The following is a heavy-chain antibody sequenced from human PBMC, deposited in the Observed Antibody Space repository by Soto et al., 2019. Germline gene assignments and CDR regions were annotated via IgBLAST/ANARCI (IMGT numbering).Heavy chain of an antibody. CDR2: ISGSGGST. CDR3: AKASRSPSEAFSRRHPNYYPYIDV. CDR1: GFTFSSYA. D-gene: IGHD1-26*01. J-gene: IGHJ6*03. Sequence: GVSLRLSFAAPGFTFSSYAMSWVRQAPGKGLEWVSAISGSGGSTYYADSVKGRFTISRDTSTNTVYLHLINLRVEDTAIYYCAKASRSPSEAFSRRHPNYYPYIDVWGKGTTVTVSS. V-gene: IGHV3-23*01.